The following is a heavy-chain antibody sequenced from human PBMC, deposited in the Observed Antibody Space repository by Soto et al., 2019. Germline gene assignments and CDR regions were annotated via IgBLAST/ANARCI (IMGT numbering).Heavy chain of an antibody. J-gene: IGHJ4*02. D-gene: IGHD2-15*01. CDR2: MNPNTGNT. CDR1: GYTFTSSD. CDR3: ARGRIVVAAFDY. Sequence: QVQLVQSGAEVKKSGASVKVSCKASGYTFTSSDINWVRQATGQGLEWMGWMNPNTGNTGYTQRFQGRVTMTRNISIPTAYMELSSLRSDDTAVYYCARGRIVVAAFDYWGQGTLVTVSS. V-gene: IGHV1-8*01.